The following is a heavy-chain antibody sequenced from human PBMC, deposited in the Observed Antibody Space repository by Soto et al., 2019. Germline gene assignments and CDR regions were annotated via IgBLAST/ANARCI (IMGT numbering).Heavy chain of an antibody. CDR2: INPNSGGA. D-gene: IGHD3-10*01. V-gene: IGHV1-2*04. CDR1: GYTFTGYY. J-gene: IGHJ3*02. Sequence: GASVKVSCKASGYTFTGYYMRWVRQAPGQGLEWMGWINPNSGGANYAQKFQGWVTMTRDTSISTAYMELSRLRSDDTAVYYCARGPLITMVRRVMRAFDIWGQGTMVTVS. CDR3: ARGPLITMVRRVMRAFDI.